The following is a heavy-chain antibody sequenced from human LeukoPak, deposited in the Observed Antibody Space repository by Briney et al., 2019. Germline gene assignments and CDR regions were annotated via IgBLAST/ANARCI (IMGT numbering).Heavy chain of an antibody. D-gene: IGHD6-13*01. CDR1: GFTFSTYS. CDR2: ISTTSTTI. J-gene: IGHJ4*02. V-gene: IGHV3-48*01. CDR3: AKTAQYSSSWIDC. Sequence: GGSLRLSCAASGFTFSTYSMNWVRQAPGKGLEWLSFISTTSTTIYYADSAKGRFTISRDNSENTLYLQMNSLRAEDTAVYYCAKTAQYSSSWIDCWGQGTLVTVSS.